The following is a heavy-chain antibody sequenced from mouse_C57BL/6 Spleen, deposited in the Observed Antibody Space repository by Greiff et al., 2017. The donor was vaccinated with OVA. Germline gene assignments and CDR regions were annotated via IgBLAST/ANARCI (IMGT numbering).Heavy chain of an antibody. J-gene: IGHJ2*01. CDR3: ARKGDYGNYEYFDY. CDR1: GYTFTNYW. V-gene: IGHV1-63*01. Sequence: VQLQQSGAELVRPGTSVKMSCKASGYTFTNYWIGWAKQRPGHGLEWIGDIYPGGGYTNYNEKFKGKATLTADKSSSTAYMQFSSLTSEDSAIYYCARKGDYGNYEYFDYWGQGTTLTVSS. D-gene: IGHD2-1*01. CDR2: IYPGGGYT.